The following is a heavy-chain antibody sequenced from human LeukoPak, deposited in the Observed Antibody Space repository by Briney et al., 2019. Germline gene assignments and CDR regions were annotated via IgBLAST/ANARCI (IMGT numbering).Heavy chain of an antibody. D-gene: IGHD3-10*01. CDR3: ARVLVPLWFGEFNDAFDI. CDR1: GYTFTSYG. V-gene: IGHV1-18*01. CDR2: INTYNGNT. J-gene: IGHJ3*02. Sequence: GASVKVSCKASGYTFTSYGISWVRQAPGQGLEWMGWINTYNGNTNYAQNLQGRVTMTTDTSTSTAYMELRSLRSDDTAVYYCARVLVPLWFGEFNDAFDIWGQGTMVTVSS.